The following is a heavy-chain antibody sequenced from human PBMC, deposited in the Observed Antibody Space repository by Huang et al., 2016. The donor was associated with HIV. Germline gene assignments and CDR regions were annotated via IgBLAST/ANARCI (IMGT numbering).Heavy chain of an antibody. J-gene: IGHJ6*02. D-gene: IGHD6-6*01. V-gene: IGHV1-69*01. CDR3: ARGRTRSSLYDSYYGLDV. CDR2: IIPICGTE. Sequence: QVQLVQSGAEVKKPGSSVKVSCKASGGTFSTYAISWVRQAPGQGLEWMGGIIPICGTENYAKKFQGTVTITADEFTSTAYMELSSLRSEDTALYYCARGRTRSSLYDSYYGLDVWGQGTTVTVSS. CDR1: GGTFSTYA.